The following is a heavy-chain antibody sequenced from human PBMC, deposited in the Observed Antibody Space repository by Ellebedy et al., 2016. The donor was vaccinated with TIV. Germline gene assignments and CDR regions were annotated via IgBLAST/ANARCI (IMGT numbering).Heavy chain of an antibody. CDR1: GFTFSNYG. CDR3: ARTHRPIISASGLDY. V-gene: IGHV3-20*03. J-gene: IGHJ4*02. Sequence: GGSLRLSXKASGFTFSNYGMTWVRQAPGKGLEWVSGIDWNGGRTGYADSVKGRFTISRDNAKNSLYLQMNSLRDDDTALYFCARTHRPIISASGLDYWGQGTLVTVSS. D-gene: IGHD6-13*01. CDR2: IDWNGGRT.